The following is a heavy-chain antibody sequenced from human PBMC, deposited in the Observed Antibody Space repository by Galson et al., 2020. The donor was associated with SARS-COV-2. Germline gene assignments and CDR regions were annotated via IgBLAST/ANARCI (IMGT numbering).Heavy chain of an antibody. Sequence: GGSLRLSCATSGFTFDDYAMNWVRQAPGKGLEWVSGISWNSGMITYADSVKGRFIISRDNAKNSLYLQMNNLRTEDTALYYCFVDSSGDWSDAFDMWGQGTTVTVSS. CDR3: FVDSSGDWSDAFDM. CDR2: ISWNSGMI. J-gene: IGHJ3*02. V-gene: IGHV3-9*01. CDR1: GFTFDDYA. D-gene: IGHD3-22*01.